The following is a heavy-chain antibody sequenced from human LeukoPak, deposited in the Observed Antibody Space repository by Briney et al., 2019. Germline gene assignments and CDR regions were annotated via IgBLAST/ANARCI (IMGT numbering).Heavy chain of an antibody. Sequence: GGSLRLSCAASGFTFNTYSMNWVRQAPGRGLEWVSSISGSSTYIFYGDSVKGRFTISRDNAKNSLYLQLNSLRAQDAAVYYCATGSGGSRHWGQGTLVTVSS. CDR3: ATGSGGSRH. D-gene: IGHD2-15*01. V-gene: IGHV3-21*01. CDR2: ISGSSTYI. J-gene: IGHJ4*02. CDR1: GFTFNTYS.